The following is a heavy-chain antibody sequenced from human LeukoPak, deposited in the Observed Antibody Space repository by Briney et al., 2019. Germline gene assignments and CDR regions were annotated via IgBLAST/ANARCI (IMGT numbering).Heavy chain of an antibody. D-gene: IGHD6-19*01. CDR1: GLSFSHTW. V-gene: IGHV3-15*01. CDR2: IKTKTDGGTT. Sequence: GGSLRLSCAASGLSFSHTWMSWVRQAPGKGLEWVGRIKTKTDGGTTDYAAPVKGRFTISRDDSKNMLYLQMNSLKTEDTAVYHCTTDREPAVADYWGQGTLVTVSS. CDR3: TTDREPAVADY. J-gene: IGHJ4*02.